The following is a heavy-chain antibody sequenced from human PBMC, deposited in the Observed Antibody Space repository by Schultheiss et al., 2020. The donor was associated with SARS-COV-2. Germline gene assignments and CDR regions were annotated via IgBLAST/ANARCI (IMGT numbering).Heavy chain of an antibody. D-gene: IGHD2-8*01. J-gene: IGHJ6*02. CDR1: GFTFSSYA. Sequence: GESLKISCAASGFTFSSYAMHWVRQAPGKGLEWVAVISYDGSNKYYADSVKGRFTISRDNSKNTLYLQMNSLRAEDTAVYYCAKTSSIVLTSYYYGMDVWGQGTTVTVSS. V-gene: IGHV3-30*04. CDR2: ISYDGSNK. CDR3: AKTSSIVLTSYYYGMDV.